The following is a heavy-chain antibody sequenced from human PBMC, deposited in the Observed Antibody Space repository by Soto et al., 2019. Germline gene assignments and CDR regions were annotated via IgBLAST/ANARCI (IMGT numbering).Heavy chain of an antibody. CDR3: TTDLRWELVYPRDC. Sequence: GGSLRLSCAASGFPFTNAWMSWVRQDPGKGLEWVGRIKSNTDGGTTDYAAPVKGRFTISRDDSKNTLYLQTNRLNSEDTGVYYCTTDLRWELVYPRDCWGLGTLVTVSS. J-gene: IGHJ4*02. CDR2: IKSNTDGGTT. D-gene: IGHD1-26*01. V-gene: IGHV3-15*07. CDR1: GFPFTNAW.